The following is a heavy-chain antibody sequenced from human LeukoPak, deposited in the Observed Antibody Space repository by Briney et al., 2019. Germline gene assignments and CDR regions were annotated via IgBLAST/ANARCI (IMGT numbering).Heavy chain of an antibody. Sequence: SETLSLTCTVSGGSISSSTYYWGWIRQPPWKGLEWIGSVYYSGNTYSNPSLKSRVTISVNTSKNQFSLKLASVTAADTAVYYCARQSLVRGVIHSLDYWGQETLVTVS. CDR1: GGSISSSTYY. J-gene: IGHJ4*02. V-gene: IGHV4-39*01. CDR2: VYYSGNT. D-gene: IGHD3-10*01. CDR3: ARQSLVRGVIHSLDY.